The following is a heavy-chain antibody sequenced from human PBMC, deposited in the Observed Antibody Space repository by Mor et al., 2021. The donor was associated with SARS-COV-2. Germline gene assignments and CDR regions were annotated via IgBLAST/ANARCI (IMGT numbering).Heavy chain of an antibody. V-gene: IGHV3-66*01. CDR3: ARGSHY. D-gene: IGHD3-10*01. Sequence: YYADSVKGRFTISRDNSKNTLYLQMNSLRAEDTAVYYRARGSHYWGQGTLVTVSS. J-gene: IGHJ4*02.